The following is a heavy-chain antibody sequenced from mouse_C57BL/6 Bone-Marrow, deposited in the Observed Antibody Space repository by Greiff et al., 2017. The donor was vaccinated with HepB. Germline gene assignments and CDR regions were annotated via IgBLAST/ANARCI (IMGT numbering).Heavy chain of an antibody. Sequence: VQLQQSGPELVKPGASVKISCKASGYTFTDYYMNWVKQSHGKSLEWIGDINPNNGGTSYNQKFKGKATLTVDKSSSTAYMELRSLTSEDSAVYYCARDDYDGGRFDYWGQGTTLTVSS. J-gene: IGHJ2*01. D-gene: IGHD2-4*01. V-gene: IGHV1-26*01. CDR1: GYTFTDYY. CDR3: ARDDYDGGRFDY. CDR2: INPNNGGT.